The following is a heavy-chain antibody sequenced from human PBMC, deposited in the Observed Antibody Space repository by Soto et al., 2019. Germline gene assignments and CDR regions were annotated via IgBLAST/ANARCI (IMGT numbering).Heavy chain of an antibody. J-gene: IGHJ4*02. V-gene: IGHV1-69*13. CDR3: ARAGATVTALFDY. Sequence: SVKVSCKASGGTFSSYAISWVRQAPGQGLEWMGGIIPIFGTANYAQKFQGRVTITADESTSTAYMELSGLRSEDTAVYYCARAGATVTALFDYWGQGTLVTVSS. CDR1: GGTFSSYA. D-gene: IGHD4-17*01. CDR2: IIPIFGTA.